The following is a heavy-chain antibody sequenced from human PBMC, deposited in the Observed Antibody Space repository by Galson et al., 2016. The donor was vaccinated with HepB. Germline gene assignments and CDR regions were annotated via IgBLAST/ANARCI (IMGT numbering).Heavy chain of an antibody. CDR3: AREDQLLYYYGLDV. Sequence: SLRLSCAASGFTFNDYGMHWVRQAPGKGLEWVAVIRYDGSKKYYADAVQGRFTISRDNSKNMLHLQMNSLRAEDTAVHYCAREDQLLYYYGLDVWGQGTTVTVAS. CDR2: IRYDGSKK. CDR1: GFTFNDYG. V-gene: IGHV3-33*01. J-gene: IGHJ6*02. D-gene: IGHD2-2*01.